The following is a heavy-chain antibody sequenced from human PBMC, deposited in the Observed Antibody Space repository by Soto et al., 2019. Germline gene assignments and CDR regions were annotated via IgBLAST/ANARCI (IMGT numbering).Heavy chain of an antibody. CDR2: ISYDGSNK. Sequence: GGSLTLSCAAAGFTFSSYGMHWVRQAPGKGLEWVAVISYDGSNKYYADSVKGRFTISRDNSKNTLYLQMNSLRAEDTAVYYCAKDKIGNYYYYGRDVWGQGPTVTVS. D-gene: IGHD2-15*01. V-gene: IGHV3-30*18. CDR3: AKDKIGNYYYYGRDV. CDR1: GFTFSSYG. J-gene: IGHJ6*02.